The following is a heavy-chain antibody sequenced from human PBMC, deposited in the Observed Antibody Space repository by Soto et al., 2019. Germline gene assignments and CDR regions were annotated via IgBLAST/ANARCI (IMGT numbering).Heavy chain of an antibody. Sequence: QVQLVESGGGVVQPGRSLRLSCAASGFTFNSYPLHWVRQAPGKGLEWVAGVAFDGSDKYYADSAKGRLIISRDNPKNTIYLQMNYLRAEDTAMYYCAREGGYYFDYWGQGTLVTVSS. CDR2: VAFDGSDK. D-gene: IGHD3-16*01. CDR3: AREGGYYFDY. V-gene: IGHV3-30-3*01. J-gene: IGHJ4*02. CDR1: GFTFNSYP.